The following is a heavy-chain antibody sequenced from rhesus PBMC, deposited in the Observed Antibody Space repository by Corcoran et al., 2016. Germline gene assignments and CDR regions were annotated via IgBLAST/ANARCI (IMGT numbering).Heavy chain of an antibody. D-gene: IGHD6-31*01. Sequence: QVQLQESGPGLVKPSETLSLTCAVSGGSVSSSNWWSWIRQPPGTGLERIGYIYGISGSTYYNPSLKSRVTLSTDTSKNQFSLKRSAVTAADTAVYYCAREDSSGWYYFDYWGQGVLVTVSS. CDR1: GGSVSSSNW. CDR3: AREDSSGWYYFDY. CDR2: IYGISGST. V-gene: IGHV4-65*01. J-gene: IGHJ4*01.